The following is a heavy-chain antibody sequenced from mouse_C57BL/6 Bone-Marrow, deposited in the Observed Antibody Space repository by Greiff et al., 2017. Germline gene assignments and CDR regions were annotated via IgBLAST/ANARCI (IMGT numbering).Heavy chain of an antibody. Sequence: VQLQQPGAELVRPGTSVKLSCKASGYTFNSYWMHWVKQRPGQGLEWIGGIDPSDSYTKYNQKFKGKATLTVDTSSSTAYMQLSSLTSEDSAVXYYASYYYGSSSWYFDVWGTGTTVTVSS. CDR2: IDPSDSYT. CDR3: ASYYYGSSSWYFDV. J-gene: IGHJ1*03. V-gene: IGHV1-59*01. D-gene: IGHD1-1*01. CDR1: GYTFNSYW.